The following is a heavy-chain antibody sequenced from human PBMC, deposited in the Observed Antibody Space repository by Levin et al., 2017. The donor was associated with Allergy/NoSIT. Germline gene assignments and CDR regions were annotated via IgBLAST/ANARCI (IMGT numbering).Heavy chain of an antibody. CDR1: GYRLNSYW. V-gene: IGHV5-51*01. J-gene: IGHJ4*02. CDR2: VYLGDSDT. CDR3: AGLHCSSAICYTGSAYYFDF. D-gene: IGHD2-2*02. Sequence: GESLKISCKDSGYRLNSYWIAWVRQMPGKGLEWMGIVYLGDSDTRYSPSFQGQVTISADKSIRTAYLQWSSLKASDTAMYYCAGLHCSSAICYTGSAYYFDFWGQGTLVTVSS.